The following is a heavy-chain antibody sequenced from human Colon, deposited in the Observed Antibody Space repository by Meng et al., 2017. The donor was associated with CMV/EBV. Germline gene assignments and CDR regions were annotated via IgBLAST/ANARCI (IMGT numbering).Heavy chain of an antibody. J-gene: IGHJ5*02. CDR3: ARELVTICGVAYPTGWFDP. CDR2: INPNSGGT. D-gene: IGHD3-3*01. Sequence: ASVKVSCKASGYTFTGYYMHWVRQAPGQGLEWMGWINPNSGGTNYAQKFQGRVTMTRDTSISTAYMELSRLRSDDTAVYYCARELVTICGVAYPTGWFDPWGQGTLVTVSS. V-gene: IGHV1-2*02. CDR1: GYTFTGYY.